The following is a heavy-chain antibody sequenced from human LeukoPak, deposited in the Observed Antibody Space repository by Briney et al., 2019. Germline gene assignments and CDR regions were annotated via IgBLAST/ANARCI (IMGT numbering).Heavy chain of an antibody. D-gene: IGHD3-22*01. CDR1: GYSSTSYG. CDR3: ARRGYYDSSGYWDAFDI. CDR2: IYPGDSDT. J-gene: IGHJ3*02. V-gene: IGHV5-51*01. Sequence: GESLKISCKGSGYSSTSYGIGWVRQMPGNGLEWMGIIYPGDSDTRYSPSFQGQVTISADKSISTAYLQWSSLKASDTAMNYCARRGYYDSSGYWDAFDIWGQGTMVTVSS.